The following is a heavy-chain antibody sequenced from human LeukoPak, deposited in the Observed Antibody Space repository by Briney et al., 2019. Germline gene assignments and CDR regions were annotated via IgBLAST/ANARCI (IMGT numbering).Heavy chain of an antibody. J-gene: IGHJ6*02. V-gene: IGHV3-21*01. CDR1: GFTFSSYS. D-gene: IGHD3-9*01. Sequence: PGGSLRLSCAASGFTFSSYSMTWVRQAPGKGLEWVSSISSSSSYIYYADSVKGRFTISRDNAKNSLYLQMNSLRAEDTAVYYCARALLTGYSYYYGMDVWGQGTTVTVSS. CDR2: ISSSSSYI. CDR3: ARALLTGYSYYYGMDV.